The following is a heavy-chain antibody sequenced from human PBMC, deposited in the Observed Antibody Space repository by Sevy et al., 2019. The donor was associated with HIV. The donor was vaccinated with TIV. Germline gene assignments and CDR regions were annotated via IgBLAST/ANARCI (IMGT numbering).Heavy chain of an antibody. V-gene: IGHV3-23*01. CDR1: GFAFYDYS. CDR3: AREGCTRPHDY. D-gene: IGHD2-8*01. Sequence: GGSLRLSCAASGFAFYDYSMSWIRQAPGKGLEWVASYSFGCGKINYADSVKGRFTISIDNSKNSFYLQMDNLRVEDTALYYCAREGCTRPHDYWGQGTRVTVSS. CDR2: YSFGCGKI. J-gene: IGHJ4*02.